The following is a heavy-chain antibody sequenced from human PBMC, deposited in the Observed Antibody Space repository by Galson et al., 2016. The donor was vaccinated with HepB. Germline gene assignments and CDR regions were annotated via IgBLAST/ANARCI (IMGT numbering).Heavy chain of an antibody. CDR2: ISSRSTNF. D-gene: IGHD2-8*01. J-gene: IGHJ4*01. Sequence: SLRLSCAASGFTFSSYGINWVRQAPGKGLEWVSYISSRSTNFHYADFVKGRFTISRDNVKNLLYLQMNSLRAEDTAVYYCARGPLYYLDYWGHGALVTVSS. CDR1: GFTFSSYG. V-gene: IGHV3-48*01. CDR3: ARGPLYYLDY.